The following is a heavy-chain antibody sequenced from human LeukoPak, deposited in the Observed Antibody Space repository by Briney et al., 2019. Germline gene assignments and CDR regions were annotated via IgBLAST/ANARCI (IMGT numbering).Heavy chain of an antibody. CDR1: GFTFSSYS. J-gene: IGHJ6*02. D-gene: IGHD3-22*01. CDR2: ISSSSSYI. CDR3: ARDSYDSSGYYYYYYGMDV. V-gene: IGHV3-21*01. Sequence: PGGSLRLSCAASGFTFSSYSMNWVRHAPGKGLEWVSSISSSSSYIYYADSVKGRFTISRDNAKNSLYLQMNSLRAEDTAVYYCARDSYDSSGYYYYYYGMDVWGQGTTVTVSS.